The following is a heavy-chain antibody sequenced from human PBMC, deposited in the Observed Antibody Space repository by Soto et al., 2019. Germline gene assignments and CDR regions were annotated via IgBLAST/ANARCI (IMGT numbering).Heavy chain of an antibody. D-gene: IGHD3-22*01. CDR3: ARVVDDSSGYGFFDY. CDR1: GGSISSYY. CDR2: ISYSGST. Sequence: SETLSLTCTVSGGSISSYYWNWIRQSPGKGLEWIGYISYSGSTNYNPSLKSRVTITTDTPKNQVSLKLSSVTAADTAVYYCARVVDDSSGYGFFDYWGQGTLVTVSS. V-gene: IGHV4-59*01. J-gene: IGHJ4*02.